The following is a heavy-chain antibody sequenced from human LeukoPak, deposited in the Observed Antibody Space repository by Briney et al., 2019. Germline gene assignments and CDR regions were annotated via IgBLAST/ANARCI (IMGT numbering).Heavy chain of an antibody. CDR2: ISRSGSTR. D-gene: IGHD3-22*01. V-gene: IGHV3-11*01. CDR3: ARTAYYYDSSGYDDAFDI. CDR1: GFTFSDYY. J-gene: IGHJ3*02. Sequence: GGSLRLSCAASGFTFSDYYMSWIRQAPGKGLEWVSHISRSGSTRYYADSLKGRFTISRDNAKNSLYLQMNSLRAEDTAVYYCARTAYYYDSSGYDDAFDIWGHGTMVTVSS.